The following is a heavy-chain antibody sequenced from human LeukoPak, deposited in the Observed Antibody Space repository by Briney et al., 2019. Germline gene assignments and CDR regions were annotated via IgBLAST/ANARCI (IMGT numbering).Heavy chain of an antibody. Sequence: GGSLRLSCAASGFTFSSYSMNWVRQAPGKGLEWVSVIYSGGSTYYADSVKGRFTISRDNSKNTLYLQMNSLRAEDTAVYYCARVRDGYDLGFDYWGQGTLVTVSS. V-gene: IGHV3-53*01. J-gene: IGHJ4*02. CDR2: IYSGGST. CDR1: GFTFSSYS. D-gene: IGHD5-24*01. CDR3: ARVRDGYDLGFDY.